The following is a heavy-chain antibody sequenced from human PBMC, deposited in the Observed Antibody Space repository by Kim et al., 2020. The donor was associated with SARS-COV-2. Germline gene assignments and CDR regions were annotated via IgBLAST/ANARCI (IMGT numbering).Heavy chain of an antibody. Sequence: ASVKVSCKASGYTFTSYGISWVRQAPGQGLEWMGWISAYNGNTNYAQKLQGRVTMTTDTSTSTAYMELRSLRSDDTAVYYCARDLSLPKGDTRTYYFDYWGQGTLVTVSS. CDR3: ARDLSLPKGDTRTYYFDY. CDR2: ISAYNGNT. J-gene: IGHJ4*02. D-gene: IGHD2-2*01. V-gene: IGHV1-18*04. CDR1: GYTFTSYG.